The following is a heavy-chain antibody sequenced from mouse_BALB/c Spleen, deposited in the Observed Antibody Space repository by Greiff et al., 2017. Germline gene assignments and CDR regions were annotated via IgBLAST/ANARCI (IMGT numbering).Heavy chain of an antibody. CDR1: GYTFTDYE. Sequence: QVQLQQSGAELVRPGASVTLSCKASGYTFTDYEMHWVKQTPVHGLEWIGAIDPETGGTAYNQKFKGKATLTADKSSSTAYMELRSLTSEDSAVYYCTRRGRGLRPYYAMDYWGQGTSVTVSS. D-gene: IGHD2-4*01. CDR3: TRRGRGLRPYYAMDY. J-gene: IGHJ4*01. V-gene: IGHV1-15*01. CDR2: IDPETGGT.